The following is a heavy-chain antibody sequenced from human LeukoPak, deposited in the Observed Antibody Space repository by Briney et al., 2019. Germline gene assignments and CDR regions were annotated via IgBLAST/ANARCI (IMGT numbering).Heavy chain of an antibody. CDR3: ARDRLAAGGSGA. V-gene: IGHV1-2*06. CDR2: INPNSGGT. CDR1: GYTFTGYS. J-gene: IGHJ5*02. D-gene: IGHD6-13*01. Sequence: ASVKVSCKASGYTFTGYSIHWVRQAPGQGLELEGRINPNSGGTNYAQKFQGRVTMTRDTSISTAYMELSSLRSDDTAVYYCARDRLAAGGSGAWGQGTLVTVSS.